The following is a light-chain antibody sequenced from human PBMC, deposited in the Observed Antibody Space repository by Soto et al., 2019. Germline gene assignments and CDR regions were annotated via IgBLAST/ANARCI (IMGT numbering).Light chain of an antibody. Sequence: QSVLTQPPSVSGAPGQRVTISCTGSSSNIGAGYDVHWYQQLPGTAPKLLMYGNSNRPSGVPDRFSGSKSGTSASLAITKLQAEDEADYYCQSYDSSLSVVFGGGTKSPS. V-gene: IGLV1-40*01. CDR3: QSYDSSLSVV. CDR2: GNS. CDR1: SSNIGAGYD. J-gene: IGLJ2*01.